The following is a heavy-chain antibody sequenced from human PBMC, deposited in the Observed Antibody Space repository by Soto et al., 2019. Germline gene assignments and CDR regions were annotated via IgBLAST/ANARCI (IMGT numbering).Heavy chain of an antibody. CDR3: AKHSSGWYINDY. J-gene: IGHJ4*02. V-gene: IGHV1-18*01. D-gene: IGHD6-19*01. CDR1: GYTFTSYG. Sequence: GASVKVSCKASGYTFTSYGISWVRQAPGQGLEWMGWISAYNGNTNYAQKLQGRVTMTTDTSTSTAYMELNSLRAEDTAVYYCAKHSSGWYINDYWGQGTLVTVSS. CDR2: ISAYNGNT.